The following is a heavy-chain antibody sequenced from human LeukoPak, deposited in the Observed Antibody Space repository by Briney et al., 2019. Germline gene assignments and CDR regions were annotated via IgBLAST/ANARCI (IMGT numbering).Heavy chain of an antibody. V-gene: IGHV3-15*01. CDR3: TTGKLEWLLIDYYYYMDV. CDR2: IKSKTDGGTT. Sequence: GGSLRLSCAAPGFTFSNAWMSWVRQAPGKGLEWVGRIKSKTDGGTTDYAAPVKGRFTISRDDSKNTLYLQMNSLKTEDTAVYYCTTGKLEWLLIDYYYYMDVWGKGTTVTVSS. J-gene: IGHJ6*03. CDR1: GFTFSNAW. D-gene: IGHD3-3*01.